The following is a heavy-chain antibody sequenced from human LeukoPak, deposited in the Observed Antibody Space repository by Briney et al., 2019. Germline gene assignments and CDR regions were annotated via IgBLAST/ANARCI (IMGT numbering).Heavy chain of an antibody. CDR3: ARDTLLWSGYFYYYYYMDV. D-gene: IGHD3-3*01. CDR1: GYTFTDQY. J-gene: IGHJ6*03. V-gene: IGHV1-2*02. Sequence: ASVKVSCKASGYTFTDQYMHWVRQAPGQGLEWMGWINPNSGGTNYAQKFQGRVTMTRDTSISTAYMELSRLRSDDTAVYYCARDTLLWSGYFYYYYYMDVWGKGTTVTVSS. CDR2: INPNSGGT.